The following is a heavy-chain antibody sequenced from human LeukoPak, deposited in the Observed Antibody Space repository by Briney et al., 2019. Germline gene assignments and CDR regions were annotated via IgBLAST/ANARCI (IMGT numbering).Heavy chain of an antibody. CDR2: ISTDGSVT. Sequence: AGGSLRLSCAASGFTFSGYWMNWVRQGPGKGLVWVSRISTDGSVTTSADSVKGRFTISRDNAKNTMYLQMNSLRAEDTAVYYCARIGGSGSYSGHYFNHWGQGTLVTVSS. CDR3: ARIGGSGSYSGHYFNH. V-gene: IGHV3-74*03. D-gene: IGHD3-10*01. J-gene: IGHJ4*02. CDR1: GFTFSGYW.